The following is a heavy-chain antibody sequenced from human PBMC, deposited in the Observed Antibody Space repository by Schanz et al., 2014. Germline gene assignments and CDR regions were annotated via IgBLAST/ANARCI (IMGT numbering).Heavy chain of an antibody. D-gene: IGHD1-1*01. V-gene: IGHV4-4*08. CDR1: GGSIRSYF. CDR3: ARDTTWRLDL. Sequence: QVQLQESGPGLLKPSETLSLTCTVSGGSIRSYFWSWIRQPPGKGLEWIGYIYYSGSSDYNPSLKSRVTISLHTSKIQFPLTLTSLTAADTAVYYCARDTTWRLDLWGRGPLGTVSS. CDR2: IYYSGSS. J-gene: IGHJ2*01.